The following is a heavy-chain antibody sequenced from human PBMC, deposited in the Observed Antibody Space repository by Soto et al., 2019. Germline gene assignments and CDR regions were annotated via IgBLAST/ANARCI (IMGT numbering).Heavy chain of an antibody. J-gene: IGHJ4*02. CDR1: GGSISSSSYY. CDR3: ARLGPSIAARPFDY. D-gene: IGHD6-6*01. V-gene: IGHV4-39*01. Sequence: QLQLQESGPGLVKPSETLSLTCTVSGGSISSSSYYWGWIRQPPGKGLEWIGSIYYSGSTYYNPSLKSRVTISVDTSKNQFSLKLSSVTAADTAVYYCARLGPSIAARPFDYWGQGTLVTVSS. CDR2: IYYSGST.